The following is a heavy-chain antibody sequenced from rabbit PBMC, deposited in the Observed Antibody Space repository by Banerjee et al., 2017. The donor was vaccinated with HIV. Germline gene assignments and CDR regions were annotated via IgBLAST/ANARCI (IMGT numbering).Heavy chain of an antibody. J-gene: IGHJ4*01. D-gene: IGHD4-1*01. CDR1: GLSLNSNA. Sequence: QQQLEESGGDLVKPGASLTLTCTASGLSLNSNAMCWVRQAPGKGLEWIACIYAGSSGSTYYASWAKGRFTISKTSSTTVTLQMTSLTAADTATYFCARAYNSGWGGYFNLWGQGTLVTVS. CDR3: ARAYNSGWGGYFNL. CDR2: IYAGSSGST. V-gene: IGHV1S45*01.